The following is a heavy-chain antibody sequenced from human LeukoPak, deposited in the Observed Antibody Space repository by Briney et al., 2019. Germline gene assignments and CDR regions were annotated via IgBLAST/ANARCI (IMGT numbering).Heavy chain of an antibody. J-gene: IGHJ4*02. D-gene: IGHD6-19*01. V-gene: IGHV3-30-3*01. CDR2: ISYDGASK. CDR1: GLTFSKFA. Sequence: GGSLRLSCAASGLTFSKFAVHWVRQAPGKGLEWVAVISYDGASKYYGDSVKGRFTISRDNSIHTVYLQMNSLRPEDTAVYYCASDPPYSSGWDGLDYWGQGTLVTVSS. CDR3: ASDPPYSSGWDGLDY.